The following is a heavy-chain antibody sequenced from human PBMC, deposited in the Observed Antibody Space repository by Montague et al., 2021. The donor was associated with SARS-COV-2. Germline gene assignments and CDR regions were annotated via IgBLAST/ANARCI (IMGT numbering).Heavy chain of an antibody. CDR1: GDSVGSNTAA. D-gene: IGHD4-17*01. Sequence: CAISGDSVGSNTAAWNWIRQSPSRGLEWLGRTNYRSKRNSDYATSVEGRISIDPDTSKNQFFLHLRSVTPEDTGVYYCVRDTGSAQAGFDAWGQGTLVTVSS. CDR3: VRDTGSAQAGFDA. CDR2: TNYRSKRNS. V-gene: IGHV6-1*01. J-gene: IGHJ4*02.